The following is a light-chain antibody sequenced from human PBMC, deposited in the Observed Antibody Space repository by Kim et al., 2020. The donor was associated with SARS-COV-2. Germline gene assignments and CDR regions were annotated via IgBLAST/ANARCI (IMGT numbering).Light chain of an antibody. Sequence: GQRVTISCSGSTSNIASNFVEWYRQLPGAAAQLLIYRDNRRPSGRPEGCSGCRSAASAALAISGLRSDEEADYYCGTWDDSLGGWIFGGGTQLTVL. V-gene: IGLV1-47*01. CDR1: TSNIASNF. CDR3: GTWDDSLGGWI. J-gene: IGLJ2*01. CDR2: RDN.